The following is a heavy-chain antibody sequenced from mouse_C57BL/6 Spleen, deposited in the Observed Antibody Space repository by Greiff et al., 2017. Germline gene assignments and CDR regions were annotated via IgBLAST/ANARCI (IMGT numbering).Heavy chain of an antibody. CDR3: ARKNYSKFDY. CDR1: GFTFSDYY. Sequence: EVMLVESEGGLVQPGSSMKLSCTASGFTFSDYYMAWVRQVPEKGLEWVANINYDGSSTYYLDSLKSRFIISRDNAKNILYLQMSSLKSEDTATYYCARKNYSKFDYWGQGTTLTVSS. J-gene: IGHJ2*01. CDR2: INYDGSST. D-gene: IGHD2-5*01. V-gene: IGHV5-16*01.